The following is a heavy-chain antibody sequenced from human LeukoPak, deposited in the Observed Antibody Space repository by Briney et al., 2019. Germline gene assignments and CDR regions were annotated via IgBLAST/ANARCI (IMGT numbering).Heavy chain of an antibody. CDR3: AKKYSTGLDP. Sequence: GGSLRLSCAASGFTFSSYAMSWVRQAPGKGLEWVSDISGTGGSTYYADSVKGRFTISRDNSKNTLYLQVNSLRAEDTAVYYCAKKYSTGLDPWGQGTLVTVSS. CDR2: ISGTGGST. J-gene: IGHJ5*02. V-gene: IGHV3-23*01. CDR1: GFTFSSYA. D-gene: IGHD1-26*01.